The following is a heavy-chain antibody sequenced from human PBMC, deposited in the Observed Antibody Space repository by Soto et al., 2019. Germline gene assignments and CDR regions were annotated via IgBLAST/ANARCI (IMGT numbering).Heavy chain of an antibody. CDR3: ARVRYYGSGSYYYFDY. D-gene: IGHD3-10*01. CDR1: GGTFSSYA. V-gene: IGHV1-69*13. J-gene: IGHJ4*02. CDR2: IIPIFGTA. Sequence: SVKVSCKASGGTFSSYAISWVRQAPGQGLEWMGGIIPIFGTANYAQKFQGRVTIAADESTSTAYMELSSLRSEDTAVYYCARVRYYGSGSYYYFDYWGQGTLVTVSS.